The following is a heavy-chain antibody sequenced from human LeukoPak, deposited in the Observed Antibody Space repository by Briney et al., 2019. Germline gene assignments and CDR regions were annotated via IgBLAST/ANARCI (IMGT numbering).Heavy chain of an antibody. V-gene: IGHV1-69*13. J-gene: IGHJ4*02. CDR3: ASLVGATRRDFDY. CDR2: IIPIFGTA. D-gene: IGHD1-26*01. Sequence: GASVKVSCKASGGTFSSYAISWVRQAPGQGLEWMGGIIPIFGTANYAQKFQGRVTITADESTSTAYMELSSLRSEDTAVYYCASLVGATRRDFDYWGQGTLVTVSS. CDR1: GGTFSSYA.